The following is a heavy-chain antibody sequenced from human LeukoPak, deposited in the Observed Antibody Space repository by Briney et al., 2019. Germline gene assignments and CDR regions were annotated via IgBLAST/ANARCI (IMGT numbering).Heavy chain of an antibody. CDR2: IYYTGSA. CDR3: ARGSITVVPAFVI. CDR1: GGSLSTYY. J-gene: IGHJ3*02. V-gene: IGHV4-59*12. Sequence: SETLSLTCTVSGGSLSTYYWSWIRQTPGQGLEWIGCIYYTGSANYNPSLRSRGTISVDTSKNQFSLKLTSVTAADTAVYYCARGSITVVPAFVIWGQGTMATVSS. D-gene: IGHD4-23*01.